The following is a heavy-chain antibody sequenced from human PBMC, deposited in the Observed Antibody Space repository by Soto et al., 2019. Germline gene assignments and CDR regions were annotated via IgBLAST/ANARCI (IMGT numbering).Heavy chain of an antibody. Sequence: ASVKVSCKASGYAFSLYAMHWVRQAPGQRLEWMGWINAGNDNTKYSQNFQGRVTITRDTSASTVYMDLTSLAYDDSAVYYCARGNAGYDYGFFEFWGQGTLVTVSS. J-gene: IGHJ4*02. V-gene: IGHV1-3*01. CDR1: GYAFSLYA. D-gene: IGHD5-12*01. CDR2: INAGNDNT. CDR3: ARGNAGYDYGFFEF.